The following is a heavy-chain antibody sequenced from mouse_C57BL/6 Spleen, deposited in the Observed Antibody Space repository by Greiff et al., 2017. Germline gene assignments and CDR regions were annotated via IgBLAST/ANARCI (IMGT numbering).Heavy chain of an antibody. CDR2: INPNNGGT. Sequence: EVKLQESGPELVKPGASVKMSCKASGYTFTDYNMHWVKQSHGKSLEWIGYINPNNGGTSYNQKFKGKATLTVNKSSSTAYMELRSLTSEDSAVYYCAREGKGAMDYWGQGTSVTVSS. CDR1: GYTFTDYN. J-gene: IGHJ4*01. V-gene: IGHV1-22*01. CDR3: AREGKGAMDY.